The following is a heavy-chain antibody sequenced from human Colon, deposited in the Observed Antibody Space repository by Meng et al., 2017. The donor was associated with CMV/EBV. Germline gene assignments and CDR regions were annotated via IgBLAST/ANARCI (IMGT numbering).Heavy chain of an antibody. CDR3: ARGGGAARPYYYGMDV. CDR2: IYYSGST. J-gene: IGHJ6*02. V-gene: IGHV4-31*03. Sequence: LRLSCTVSGCSISSGGYYWSWIRQHPGKGLEWIGYIYYSGSTYYNPSLKSRVTISVDTSKNQFSLKLSSVTAADTAVYYCARGGGAARPYYYGMDVWGQGTTVTVSS. D-gene: IGHD6-6*01. CDR1: GCSISSGGYY.